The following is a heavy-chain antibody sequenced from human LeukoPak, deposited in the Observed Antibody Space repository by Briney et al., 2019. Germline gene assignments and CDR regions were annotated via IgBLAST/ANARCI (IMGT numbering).Heavy chain of an antibody. V-gene: IGHV3-74*01. Sequence: PGGSLRLSCAASGFTFSSYWMHWVRQAPGKGLVWVSRINSDGSSTSYADSVKGRFTISRDNAKNTLYLQMNSLRAEDTAVYYCARGDYYDSSGGYYYYYGMVVWGQGTTVTVSS. D-gene: IGHD3-22*01. CDR3: ARGDYYDSSGGYYYYYGMVV. CDR2: INSDGSST. CDR1: GFTFSSYW. J-gene: IGHJ6*02.